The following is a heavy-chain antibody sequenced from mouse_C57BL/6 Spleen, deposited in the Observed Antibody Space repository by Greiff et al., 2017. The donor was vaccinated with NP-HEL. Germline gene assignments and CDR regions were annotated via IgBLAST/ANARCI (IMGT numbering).Heavy chain of an antibody. Sequence: VQLQQPGAELVMPGASVKLSCKASGYTFTSYWMHWVKQRPGQGLEWIGEIDPSDSYTNYNQKFKGKSTLTVDKSSSTAYMQLSSLTSEDSAVYYCARCGYYGSSYAWFAYWGQGTLVTVSA. J-gene: IGHJ3*01. V-gene: IGHV1-69*01. D-gene: IGHD1-1*01. CDR2: IDPSDSYT. CDR1: GYTFTSYW. CDR3: ARCGYYGSSYAWFAY.